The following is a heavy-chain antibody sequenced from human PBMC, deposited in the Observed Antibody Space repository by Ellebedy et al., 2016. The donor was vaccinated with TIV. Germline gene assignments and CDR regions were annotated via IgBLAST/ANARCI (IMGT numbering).Heavy chain of an antibody. D-gene: IGHD3-16*02. J-gene: IGHJ4*02. V-gene: IGHV4-34*01. CDR1: GAPSGYYF. CDR3: ARGLDRYKLGNS. Sequence: SETLSLXXAVSGAPSGYYFWSWIRQPPGKGLEWIGEIHPSGSTSYNPSLTSRVSLSLDTSKTRLSLNLTSVTVADTAVYYCARGLDRYKLGNSWGLGTLVTVSS. CDR2: IHPSGST.